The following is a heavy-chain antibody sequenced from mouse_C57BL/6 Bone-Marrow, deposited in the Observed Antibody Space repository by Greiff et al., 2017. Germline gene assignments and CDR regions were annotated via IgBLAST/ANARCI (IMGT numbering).Heavy chain of an antibody. CDR3: SSYYDYDPAWFAY. CDR1: GYTFTSYW. D-gene: IGHD2-4*01. V-gene: IGHV1-55*01. CDR2: INPGSGST. Sequence: QVQLQQPGAELVKPGASVKMSCKASGYTFTSYWITWVKQRPGQGLEWIGDINPGSGSTNYNEKFKSKATLHVDTSSSTAYMQLSSLTSEDSAVYYGSSYYDYDPAWFAYWGQGTLVTVSA. J-gene: IGHJ3*01.